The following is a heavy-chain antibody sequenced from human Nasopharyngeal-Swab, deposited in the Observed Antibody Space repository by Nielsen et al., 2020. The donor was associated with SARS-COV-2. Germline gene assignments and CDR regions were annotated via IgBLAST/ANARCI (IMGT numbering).Heavy chain of an antibody. CDR3: ARVLPFRITGTSGMDV. V-gene: IGHV1-18*01. D-gene: IGHD1-7*01. CDR2: ISAYNGNT. J-gene: IGHJ6*02. CDR1: GYTFTSYG. Sequence: ASVKVSCKASGYTFTSYGISWVRQAPGQGLEWMGWISAYNGNTNYAQKLQGRVTMTTDTSTSTAYMELRSLRSDDTAVYYCARVLPFRITGTSGMDVWGQGTTVTVSS.